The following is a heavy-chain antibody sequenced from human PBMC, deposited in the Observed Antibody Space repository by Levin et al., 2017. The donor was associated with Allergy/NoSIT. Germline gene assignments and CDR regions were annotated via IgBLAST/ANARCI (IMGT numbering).Heavy chain of an antibody. D-gene: IGHD6-13*01. CDR1: EFTFSTYA. CDR2: ISGSGGST. Sequence: GGSLRLSCAASEFTFSTYAMSWVRQAPGKGLEWVSAISGSGGSTYYADSVKGRFTISRDNSKNTLYLQMNSLRAEDTAVYYCAKDGRIAAAGTGGDYFDYWGQGTRVTVSS. J-gene: IGHJ4*02. CDR3: AKDGRIAAAGTGGDYFDY. V-gene: IGHV3-23*01.